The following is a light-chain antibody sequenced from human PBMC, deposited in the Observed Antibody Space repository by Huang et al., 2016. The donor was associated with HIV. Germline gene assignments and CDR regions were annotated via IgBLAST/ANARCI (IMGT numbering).Light chain of an antibody. J-gene: IGKJ1*01. V-gene: IGKV1-6*01. CDR1: KGMRND. CDR2: AAS. CDR3: LQDHGYPRT. Sequence: AIQMTQSPSPLSASVGDRVTITCRASKGMRNDLSWYQQKPGKAPKLLIYAASTLQTGVPSRFSVGGSGTYFTLTISSLQPEDFATYYCLQDHGYPRTFGQGTKVEIK.